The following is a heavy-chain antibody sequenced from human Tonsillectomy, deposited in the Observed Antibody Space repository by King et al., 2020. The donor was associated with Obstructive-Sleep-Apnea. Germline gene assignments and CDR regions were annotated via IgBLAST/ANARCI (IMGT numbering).Heavy chain of an antibody. CDR1: GGIFSNYV. Sequence: QLVQSGAEVKKPGSSVKVSCKATGGIFSNYVISWVRQAPGQGLEWMGRIIPVLGITHYAQKFQGRVTITADRSTSTVYMELSSLRSEDTAMFYCARDSVPFYDTLFGGAPQTYGMDVWGQGTTVTVSS. D-gene: IGHD3-9*01. CDR2: IIPVLGIT. J-gene: IGHJ6*02. CDR3: ARDSVPFYDTLFGGAPQTYGMDV. V-gene: IGHV1-69*09.